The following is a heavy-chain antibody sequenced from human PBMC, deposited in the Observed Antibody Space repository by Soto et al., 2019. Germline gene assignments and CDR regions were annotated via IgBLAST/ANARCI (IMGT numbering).Heavy chain of an antibody. D-gene: IGHD3-3*01. J-gene: IGHJ6*03. CDR1: GGSFSGYY. CDR3: ASGQSPYVLRLLAYMDV. V-gene: IGHV4-34*01. CDR2: INHSGST. Sequence: PSETLSLTCAVYGGSFSGYYWSWTRQPPGKGLEWIGEINHSGSTNYNPSLKSRVTISVDTSKNQFSLKLSSVTAADTAVYYCASGQSPYVLRLLAYMDVWGKGTTVTVS.